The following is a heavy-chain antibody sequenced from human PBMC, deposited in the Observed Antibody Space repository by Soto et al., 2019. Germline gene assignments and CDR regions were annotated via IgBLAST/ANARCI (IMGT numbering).Heavy chain of an antibody. CDR2: INNDGSGT. CDR3: TRDSALSFDC. Sequence: EVQLVESGGGLVQPGRSLRLSCAASGLTFRNHWMHWVRQAPGKGLVWVAHINNDGSGTTYADSVKGRFTISRDNAENTIYLQMNSLRVEDTAVYYCTRDSALSFDCWGQGALVTVSS. CDR1: GLTFRNHW. J-gene: IGHJ4*02. V-gene: IGHV3-74*03.